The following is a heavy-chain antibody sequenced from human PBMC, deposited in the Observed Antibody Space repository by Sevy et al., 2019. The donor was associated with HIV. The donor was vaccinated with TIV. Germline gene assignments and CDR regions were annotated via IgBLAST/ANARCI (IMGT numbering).Heavy chain of an antibody. J-gene: IGHJ3*01. D-gene: IGHD2-2*01. CDR3: ASACCSSDRFGVLGAFDF. V-gene: IGHV6-1*01. Sequence: SQTLSLTSAISGDSVSSNSAAWNWIRQSPSGGLEWLGRTNYRSKWNNDYAVSVKARITINPATSKNQFTLQLKSVTPEDTAVYYCASACCSSDRFGVLGAFDFWGQGTMVTVSS. CDR2: TNYRSKWNN. CDR1: GDSVSSNSAA.